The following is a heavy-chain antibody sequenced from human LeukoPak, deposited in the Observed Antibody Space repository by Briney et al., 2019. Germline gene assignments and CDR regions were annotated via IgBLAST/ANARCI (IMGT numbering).Heavy chain of an antibody. CDR1: GSTFTDYY. J-gene: IGHJ5*02. V-gene: IGHV1-2*06. D-gene: IGHD7-27*01. CDR2: INPNNSGNA. CDR3: ARRKFLGWFDP. Sequence: GASVKVSCKASGSTFTDYYMHWVRQAPGQGLEWMGRINPNNSGNAGYAQKFQGRVTISRNASISTAYMELSSLRSDDTAIYYCARRKFLGWFDPWGQGTLVTVSS.